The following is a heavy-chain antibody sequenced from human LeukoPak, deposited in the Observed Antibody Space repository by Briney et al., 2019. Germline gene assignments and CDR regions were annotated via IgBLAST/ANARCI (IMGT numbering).Heavy chain of an antibody. Sequence: PGRSLRLSCAASGFTFSSYGMHWVRQAPGKGLEWVAVIWYDGSNKYYADSVKGRFTISRDNFKSALFLHMDTVRADDTAFYYCAKDSPPTSEWLPDYWGQGTLVSISS. J-gene: IGHJ4*02. V-gene: IGHV3-33*06. D-gene: IGHD3-3*01. CDR3: AKDSPPTSEWLPDY. CDR1: GFTFSSYG. CDR2: IWYDGSNK.